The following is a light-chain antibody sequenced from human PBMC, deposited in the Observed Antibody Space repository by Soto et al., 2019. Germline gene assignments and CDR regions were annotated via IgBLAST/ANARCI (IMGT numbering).Light chain of an antibody. V-gene: IGLV4-69*01. Sequence: QPVLTQSPSASASLGASVKLTCTLSSGHISYAIAWHQQQPEKGPRYLMKLNSDGSHSKGDGIPDRFSGSSSGAERYLTISSLQSEDEADYYCQTWGTGIAVFGGGTQLTVL. CDR1: SGHISYA. J-gene: IGLJ7*01. CDR3: QTWGTGIAV. CDR2: LNSDGSH.